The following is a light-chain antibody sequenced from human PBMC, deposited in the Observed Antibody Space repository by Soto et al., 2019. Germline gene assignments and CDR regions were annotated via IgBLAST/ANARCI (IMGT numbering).Light chain of an antibody. CDR1: ESINTY. V-gene: IGKV1-39*01. J-gene: IGKJ4*01. CDR3: QESYTSPLC. Sequence: DTQMTQSPSSLSASVGDRVTISCRASESINTYLNWYQQKPGQAPNLLIYAASSLQSGVPSRFSGSGSGTHFTHTTNNLQPEDFATYYCQESYTSPLCFGGGTKVEIK. CDR2: AAS.